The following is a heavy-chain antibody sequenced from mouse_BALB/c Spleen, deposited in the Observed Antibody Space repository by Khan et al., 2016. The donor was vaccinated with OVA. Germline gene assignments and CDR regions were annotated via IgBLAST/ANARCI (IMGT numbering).Heavy chain of an antibody. Sequence: EVKLLESGAELVKPGASVKLSCSASGFNIKDTYIHWVKQRPEQGLEWIGRIDPPNDDSKYGPKFRDKATLTADTSSNTAYLQLSSLTSEDTAVYYCATRYGNPFAYWGQGTLVSVSA. CDR1: GFNIKDTY. CDR3: ATRYGNPFAY. CDR2: IDPPNDDS. J-gene: IGHJ3*01. V-gene: IGHV14-3*02. D-gene: IGHD2-1*01.